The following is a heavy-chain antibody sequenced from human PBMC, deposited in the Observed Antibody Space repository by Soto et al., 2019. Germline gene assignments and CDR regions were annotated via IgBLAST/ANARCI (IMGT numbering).Heavy chain of an antibody. V-gene: IGHV3-48*01. CDR2: ISSSSSTI. Sequence: GGSLRLSCAASGFTFSSYSMNWVRQAPGKGLEWVSYISSSSSTIYYADSVKGRFTISRDNAKNSLYLQMNSLRAEDTAVYYCARAGAVTSKASVAFDIWGQGTMVTVSS. CDR1: GFTFSSYS. CDR3: ARAGAVTSKASVAFDI. D-gene: IGHD4-17*01. J-gene: IGHJ3*02.